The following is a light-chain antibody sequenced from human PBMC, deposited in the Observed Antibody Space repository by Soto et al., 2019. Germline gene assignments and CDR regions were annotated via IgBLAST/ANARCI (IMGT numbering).Light chain of an antibody. CDR2: DAS. Sequence: EIVLTQSPATLSLSPGERATLSCRASQSVGSYLACYQQKPGQAPRLLIYDASNMATGIPARFSGSGSGTDFTLTISSLEPKDFAVYYCQQRSNWPTITFGQGTRLEIK. J-gene: IGKJ5*01. CDR3: QQRSNWPTIT. V-gene: IGKV3-11*01. CDR1: QSVGSY.